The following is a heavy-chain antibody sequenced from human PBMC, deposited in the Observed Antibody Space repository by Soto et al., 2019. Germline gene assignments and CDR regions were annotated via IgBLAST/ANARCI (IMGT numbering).Heavy chain of an antibody. CDR2: IYHSGST. J-gene: IGHJ4*02. CDR3: ARISIFGVVFDY. CDR1: GGSISSGGYS. D-gene: IGHD3-3*01. V-gene: IGHV4-30-2*01. Sequence: SETLSLTCAVSGGSISSGGYSWSWIRQPPGKGLEWIGYIYHSGSTYYNPSLKSRVTISVDRSKNQFSLKLSSVTAADTAVYYCARISIFGVVFDYWGQGTLVTVSS.